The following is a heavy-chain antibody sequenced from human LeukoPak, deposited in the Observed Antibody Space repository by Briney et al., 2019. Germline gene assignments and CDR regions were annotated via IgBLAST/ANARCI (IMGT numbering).Heavy chain of an antibody. D-gene: IGHD5-12*01. CDR1: GFTFSSYS. CDR3: ARGLSGYDGLGY. CDR2: ISSSSSYI. V-gene: IGHV3-21*01. J-gene: IGHJ4*02. Sequence: PGGSLRLSCAASGFTFSSYSMNWVRQAPGKGLEWVSSISSSSSYIYYADSVKGRFTISRDNAKNSLYLQMNGLRAEDTAVYYCARGLSGYDGLGYWGQGTLVTVSS.